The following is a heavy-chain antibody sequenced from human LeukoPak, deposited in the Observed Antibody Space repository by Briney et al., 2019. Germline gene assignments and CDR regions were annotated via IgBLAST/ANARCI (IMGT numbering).Heavy chain of an antibody. CDR2: ITNDGNYE. D-gene: IGHD7-27*01. CDR1: GFTFSTYG. J-gene: IGHJ4*02. V-gene: IGHV3-33*05. CDR3: ARDSITGDNSLDF. Sequence: GRSLRLSCAASGFTFSTYGMHWVHQAPGKGLEWVAVITNDGNYEKYADAVRGRFTISRDNSKNTLYLQMNSLSAEDTAVYYCARDSITGDNSLDFWGRGTLVTVSS.